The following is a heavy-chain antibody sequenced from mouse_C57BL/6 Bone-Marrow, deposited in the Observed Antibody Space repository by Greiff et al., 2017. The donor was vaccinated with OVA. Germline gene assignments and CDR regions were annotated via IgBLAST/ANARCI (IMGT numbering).Heavy chain of an antibody. D-gene: IGHD3-1*01. CDR3: AREGVWAFFDY. V-gene: IGHV1-52*01. J-gene: IGHJ2*01. CDR2: IDPSDSET. Sequence: VQLLQPGAELVRPGSSVKLSCTASGYTFTSYWMHWVKQTPIQGLEWIGNIDPSDSETHYNQKFKDKATLTVDKYSSTAIMQLSSLASEDSAVYYCAREGVWAFFDYWGQGTTLTVSS. CDR1: GYTFTSYW.